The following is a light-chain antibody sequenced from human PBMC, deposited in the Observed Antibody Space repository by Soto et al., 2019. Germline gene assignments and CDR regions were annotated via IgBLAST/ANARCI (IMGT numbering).Light chain of an antibody. CDR1: SSDVGAYSY. Sequence: QSALTQPASVPGSPGQSITISCTGTSSDVGAYSYVSWYQQHPGKAPKLMIYDVSNRPSGVSNRFSGSKSGNTASLTISGLQAEDEADYHCSSYTSSSTLVFGTGTKVTVL. V-gene: IGLV2-14*01. J-gene: IGLJ1*01. CDR3: SSYTSSSTLV. CDR2: DVS.